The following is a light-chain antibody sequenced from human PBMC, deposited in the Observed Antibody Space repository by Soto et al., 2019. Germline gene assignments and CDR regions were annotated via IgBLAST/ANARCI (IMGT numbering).Light chain of an antibody. CDR2: DAS. J-gene: IGKJ4*01. CDR3: QQCSTPPLT. V-gene: IGKV3-20*01. CDR1: QSVPKNY. Sequence: EIVLTQSPGTLSLSPGERATLSCRASQSVPKNYLAWYQQKPGQAPRLLIDDASRRASGIPDRFSGSGSGADFTLTISRLEPEDFAVYYCQQCSTPPLTFCGGTKVEI.